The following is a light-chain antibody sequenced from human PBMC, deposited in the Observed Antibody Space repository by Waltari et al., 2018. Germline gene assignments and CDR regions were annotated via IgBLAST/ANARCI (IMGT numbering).Light chain of an antibody. CDR2: EVS. Sequence: QSALTQPASVSGSPGQSITISCTGTSSYVGGYNYFSWYQKHPGKAPKLMIYEVSNRPSGVSNRFSGSKSGNTASLTISGLQAEDEADYYCSSYTSSIPYVFGTGTKVTVL. J-gene: IGLJ1*01. V-gene: IGLV2-14*01. CDR3: SSYTSSIPYV. CDR1: SSYVGGYNY.